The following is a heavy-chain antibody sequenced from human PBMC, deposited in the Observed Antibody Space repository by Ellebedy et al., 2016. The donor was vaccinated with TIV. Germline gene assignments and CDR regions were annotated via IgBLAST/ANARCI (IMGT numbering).Heavy chain of an antibody. CDR1: STYA. V-gene: IGHV1-18*01. Sequence: AASVKVSCKASSTYAINWVRKAPGQGLEWMGSSSPYNGHTDYAQNLQGRVTMTIDTSTSTAYMELRSLRSDDTAIYYCARRLEGASPDAFYVWGQGTMVTVSS. J-gene: IGHJ3*01. D-gene: IGHD1-26*01. CDR2: SSPYNGHT. CDR3: ARRLEGASPDAFYV.